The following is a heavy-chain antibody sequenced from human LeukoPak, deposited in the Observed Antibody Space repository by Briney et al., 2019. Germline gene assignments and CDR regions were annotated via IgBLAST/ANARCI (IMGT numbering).Heavy chain of an antibody. V-gene: IGHV3-11*05. CDR2: ISSSSGFT. CDR3: ARGSPPGD. Sequence: GGSLRLSCAASGFTVSNNYMSWVRRAPGKGLEWVSYISSSSGFTKYADSVRGRFTISRDNAKNSLYLQMNTLRVDDTAVYYCARGSPPGDWGQGTLVTVSS. J-gene: IGHJ4*02. CDR1: GFTVSNNY. D-gene: IGHD3-16*01.